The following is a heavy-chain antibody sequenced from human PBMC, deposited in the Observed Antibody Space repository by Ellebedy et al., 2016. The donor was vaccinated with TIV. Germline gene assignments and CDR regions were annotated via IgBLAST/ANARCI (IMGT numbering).Heavy chain of an antibody. CDR2: ISGQKGDT. CDR3: ARDPLNRGLLESWLTPPDY. Sequence: AASVKVSCKTSGYTFTDYGVSWVRQAPGQGLEYVGWISGQKGDTKYGHNFQGRITTTTDTSTGTAYMELRSLRSDDTAIYYCARDPLNRGLLESWLTPPDYWGQGTLITVSS. V-gene: IGHV1-18*01. J-gene: IGHJ4*02. CDR1: GYTFTDYG. D-gene: IGHD3-10*01.